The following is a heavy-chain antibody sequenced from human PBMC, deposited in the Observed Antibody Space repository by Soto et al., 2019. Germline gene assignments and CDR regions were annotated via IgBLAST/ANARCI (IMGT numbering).Heavy chain of an antibody. CDR1: GFSLSTSGMC. CDR3: ARGAYDYIWGSRILFDP. D-gene: IGHD3-16*01. Sequence: SGPTLVNHTQTLTLTCTFSGFSLSTSGMCVSWIRQPPGKALEWLARIDWDDDKYYSTSLKTRLTISKDASKNQVVLTMTNMDPVDTATYYCARGAYDYIWGSRILFDPWGQGTLVTVSS. V-gene: IGHV2-70*11. CDR2: IDWDDDK. J-gene: IGHJ5*02.